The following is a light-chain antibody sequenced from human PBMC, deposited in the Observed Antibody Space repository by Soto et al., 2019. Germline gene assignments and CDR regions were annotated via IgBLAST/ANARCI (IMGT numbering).Light chain of an antibody. CDR1: QSVSSN. CDR2: GAS. V-gene: IGKV3-15*01. J-gene: IGKJ2*01. CDR3: QQYNNWPLYT. Sequence: EIVMTQSPATLSVSPGERATLSCMASQSVSSNLAWYQQKPGQAPRLLIYGASTRATGIPARFSGSGSGTEFTLTISSLQSEDFAVYYCQQYNNWPLYTFGQGTKLDIK.